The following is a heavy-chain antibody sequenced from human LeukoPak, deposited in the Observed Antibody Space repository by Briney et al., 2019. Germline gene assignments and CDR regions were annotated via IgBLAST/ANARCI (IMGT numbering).Heavy chain of an antibody. J-gene: IGHJ4*02. CDR3: ARVVGGSYNFDY. Sequence: SETLSLTCTVSGDSISSGDYYWSWIRQPAGKGLEWIGRISSSGSTNYNPSLKSRVTISVDTSKNQFSLKLSSVTAADTAVYYCARVVGGSYNFDYWGQGTLVTVSS. V-gene: IGHV4-61*02. CDR2: ISSSGST. CDR1: GDSISSGDYY. D-gene: IGHD1-26*01.